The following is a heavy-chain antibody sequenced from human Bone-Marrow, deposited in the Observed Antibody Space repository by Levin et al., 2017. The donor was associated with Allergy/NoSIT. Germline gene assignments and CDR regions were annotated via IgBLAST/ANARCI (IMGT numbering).Heavy chain of an antibody. Sequence: GESLKISCAASGFTVSSNYMNWVRQAPGKGLEWVSVIYSGGSTYYAESVKGRFTISRDNSKNTLYLQMNSLRAEDTAVYYCAREGPSGYSGTFDIWGQGTMVTVSS. CDR3: AREGPSGYSGTFDI. D-gene: IGHD6-13*01. CDR1: GFTVSSNY. V-gene: IGHV3-53*01. J-gene: IGHJ3*02. CDR2: IYSGGST.